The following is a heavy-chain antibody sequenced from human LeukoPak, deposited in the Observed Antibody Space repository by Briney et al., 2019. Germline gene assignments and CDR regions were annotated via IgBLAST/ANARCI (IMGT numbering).Heavy chain of an antibody. V-gene: IGHV3-11*01. CDR3: ATDGAGFDT. J-gene: IGHJ5*02. CDR1: GFTFNDYY. CDR2: INIGGTNT. Sequence: GGSLRLSCAASGFTFNDYYMSWIRQAPGKGLEWLSYINIGGTNTHYADSVKGRFTISRGNAKKSLHLEMNNLRAEDTAVYSCATDGAGFDTWGQGGLVTVSS.